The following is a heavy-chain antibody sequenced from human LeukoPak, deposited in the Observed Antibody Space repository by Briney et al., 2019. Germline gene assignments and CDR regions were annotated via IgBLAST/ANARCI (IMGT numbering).Heavy chain of an antibody. CDR2: SYYSGTT. Sequence: KPSETLSLTCTVSGGSITYCYWNWIRQPPGKGLEWIGCSYYSGTTYYNPSLKSRLTISVDTSKNQFSLKLSSVTTADTAMYYCARGGYDILTGYGSFDPWGQGTLVTVSS. CDR3: ARGGYDILTGYGSFDP. V-gene: IGHV4-59*01. D-gene: IGHD3-9*01. CDR1: GGSITYCY. J-gene: IGHJ5*02.